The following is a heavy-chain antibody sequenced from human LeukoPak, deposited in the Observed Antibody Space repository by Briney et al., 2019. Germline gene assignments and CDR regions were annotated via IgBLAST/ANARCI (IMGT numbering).Heavy chain of an antibody. V-gene: IGHV4-39*01. D-gene: IGHD6-19*01. J-gene: IGHJ3*02. CDR3: ARLQWLVLDAFDI. CDR2: IYYSGST. Sequence: SETLSLTCTVSGGSISSSSYYWGWIRQPPGKGLEWIGSIYYSGSTYYNPSLKSRVTISVDTSKNQFSLKLSSVTAADTAVYYCARLQWLVLDAFDIWGQGTLVTVSS. CDR1: GGSISSSSYY.